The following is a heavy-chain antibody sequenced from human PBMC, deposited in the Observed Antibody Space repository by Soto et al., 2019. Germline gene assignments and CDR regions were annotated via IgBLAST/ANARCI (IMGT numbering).Heavy chain of an antibody. J-gene: IGHJ4*02. D-gene: IGHD2-15*01. CDR2: ISGSGGDT. V-gene: IGHV3-23*01. CDR3: SKEVL. CDR1: GFTFKNSA. Sequence: EVQRLESGGGLVPPGGSLRLSCAASGFTFKNSALSWVRQAPGKGLEWVSAISGSGGDTYYADSVRGRVTISRDNSKSTLYLQMNSLRAEDTDVYYCSKEVLGGQGTLVTVSS.